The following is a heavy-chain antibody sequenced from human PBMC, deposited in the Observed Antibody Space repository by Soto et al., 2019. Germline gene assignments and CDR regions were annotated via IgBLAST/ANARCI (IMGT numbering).Heavy chain of an antibody. J-gene: IGHJ4*02. V-gene: IGHV4-34*01. Sequence: SETLSLTCAVYGGSFSGYYWSWIRQPPGKGLEWIGEINHSGSTNYNPSLKSRVTISVDTSKNQFSLKLSSVTAADTAVYYCARMRRPDDSHAYTFDYWGQGSLVTLSS. CDR2: INHSGST. D-gene: IGHD3-16*01. CDR3: ARMRRPDDSHAYTFDY. CDR1: GGSFSGYY.